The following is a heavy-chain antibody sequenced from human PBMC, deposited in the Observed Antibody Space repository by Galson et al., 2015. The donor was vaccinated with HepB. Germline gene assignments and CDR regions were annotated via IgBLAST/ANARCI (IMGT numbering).Heavy chain of an antibody. CDR3: ARGGLYYYDTGGYFWLDP. V-gene: IGHV1-8*02. CDR2: MNPKSGNT. D-gene: IGHD3-22*01. J-gene: IGHJ5*02. Sequence: SVKVSCKASGYTFTSYDINWVRQATGQGLEWMGWMNPKSGNTGYAQKFQGRVTMIRDTSISTAYMELSSLRSEDTAVYYCARGGLYYYDTGGYFWLDPWGQGTLVTVSS. CDR1: GYTFTSYD.